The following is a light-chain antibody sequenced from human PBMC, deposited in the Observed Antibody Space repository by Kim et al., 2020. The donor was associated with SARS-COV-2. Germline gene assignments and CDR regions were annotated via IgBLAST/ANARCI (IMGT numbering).Light chain of an antibody. V-gene: IGLV2-11*01. CDR1: DSDVGGYNY. CDR2: DVS. J-gene: IGLJ1*01. CDR3: CSYAGSYV. Sequence: VQSVTISCTGTDSDVGGYNYVSWYQQHPGKAPKLMIYDVSKRPSGVPDRFSGSKSGNTASLTISGLQAEDEADYYCCSYAGSYVFGTGTKVTVL.